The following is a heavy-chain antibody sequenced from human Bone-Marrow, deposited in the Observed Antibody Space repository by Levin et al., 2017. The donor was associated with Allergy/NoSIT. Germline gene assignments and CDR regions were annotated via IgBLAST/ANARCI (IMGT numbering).Heavy chain of an antibody. CDR2: ISWNSGDI. Sequence: SLKISCTASGFSFDDFAMHWVRQAPGKGLEWVSGISWNSGDIGYADSVKGRFTISRDNAKNSLYPQMNSLRPEDTDFYYCTKSYYDSSGYYYPYFDYWGQGTLVTVSS. D-gene: IGHD3-22*01. V-gene: IGHV3-9*01. J-gene: IGHJ4*02. CDR3: TKSYYDSSGYYYPYFDY. CDR1: GFSFDDFA.